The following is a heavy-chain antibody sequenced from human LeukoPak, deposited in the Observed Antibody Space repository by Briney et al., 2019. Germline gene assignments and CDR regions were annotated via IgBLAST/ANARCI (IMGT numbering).Heavy chain of an antibody. J-gene: IGHJ5*02. D-gene: IGHD2-2*01. CDR1: EFSVGSNY. CDR3: ARVGLRYCSSTSCPTNWFDP. V-gene: IGHV3-66*01. Sequence: GGSLRLSCAASEFSVGSNYMTWVRQAPGKGLEWVSLIYSGGSTYYADSVKGRFTISRDNSKNTLYLQMNSLRAEDTAVYYCARVGLRYCSSTSCPTNWFDPWGQGTLVTVSS. CDR2: IYSGGST.